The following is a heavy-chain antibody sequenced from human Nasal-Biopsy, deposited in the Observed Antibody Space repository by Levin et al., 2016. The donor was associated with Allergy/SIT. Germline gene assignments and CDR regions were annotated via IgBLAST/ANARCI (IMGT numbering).Heavy chain of an antibody. V-gene: IGHV1-69*13. D-gene: IGHD2-2*01. CDR1: GGTFSSFS. Sequence: SVKVSCKASGGTFSSFSVSWVRQAPGQGLEWMGGIIPVFDTSKYAQKFQDRITITADESTATAYMELRDLIPDDTAIYYCARGMIPAAIHDALKIWGQGTMVTVSS. J-gene: IGHJ3*02. CDR3: ARGMIPAAIHDALKI. CDR2: IIPVFDTS.